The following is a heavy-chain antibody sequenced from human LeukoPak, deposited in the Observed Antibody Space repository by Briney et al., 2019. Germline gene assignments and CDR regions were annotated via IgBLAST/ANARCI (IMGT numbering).Heavy chain of an antibody. CDR3: TLTDYGDY. Sequence: GASVEVSCKASGYTFTSYAVHWVRQAPGQRLEWMGWINAGNGNTKYLQKFQGRVTITRDTSASTAYMELSSLRSEDTAVYYCTLTDYGDYWGQGTLVTVSS. V-gene: IGHV1-3*01. CDR2: INAGNGNT. J-gene: IGHJ4*02. CDR1: GYTFTSYA.